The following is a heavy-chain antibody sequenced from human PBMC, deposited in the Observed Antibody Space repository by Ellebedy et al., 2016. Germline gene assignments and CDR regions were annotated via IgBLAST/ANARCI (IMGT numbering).Heavy chain of an antibody. J-gene: IGHJ4*02. D-gene: IGHD3-3*01. Sequence: GGSLRLSCAASGFTFSSYAMHWVRQAPGKGLEYVSAISSNGGSTYYANSVKGRFTISRDNAKNSLYLQMNSLRAEDTAVYYCAMITDVWYFDYWGQGTLVTVSS. V-gene: IGHV3-64*01. CDR3: AMITDVWYFDY. CDR1: GFTFSSYA. CDR2: ISSNGGST.